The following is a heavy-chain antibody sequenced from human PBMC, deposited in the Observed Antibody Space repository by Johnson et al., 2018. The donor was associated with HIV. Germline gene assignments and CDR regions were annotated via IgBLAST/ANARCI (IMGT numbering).Heavy chain of an antibody. CDR1: GFTFSDYY. CDR2: ISSSGSSI. Sequence: QVQLVESGGGLVQPGGSLRLSCAASGFTFSDYYMSWIRQAPGKGLEWVSYISSSGSSIYYADSVKGRFTISRDNAKNSLYLQMNSLRAEDTAVYYCARDRSGYYYDSSGMDAFDIWGQGTMVTVSS. D-gene: IGHD3-22*01. V-gene: IGHV3-11*04. CDR3: ARDRSGYYYDSSGMDAFDI. J-gene: IGHJ3*02.